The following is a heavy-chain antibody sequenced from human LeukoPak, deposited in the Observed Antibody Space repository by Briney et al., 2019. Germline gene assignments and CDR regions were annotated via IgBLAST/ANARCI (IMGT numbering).Heavy chain of an antibody. Sequence: GGSLRLSCAASGFTFSNYWMSWVRQAPGKGLEWVANIKEDGSEKYYVDSVKGRFTISRDNARNSLYLQMNSLRAEDTAVYYCASGRQLGYGGRGTRVTVSS. CDR2: IKEDGSEK. J-gene: IGHJ4*02. V-gene: IGHV3-7*01. CDR3: ASGRQLGY. D-gene: IGHD6-13*01. CDR1: GFTFSNYW.